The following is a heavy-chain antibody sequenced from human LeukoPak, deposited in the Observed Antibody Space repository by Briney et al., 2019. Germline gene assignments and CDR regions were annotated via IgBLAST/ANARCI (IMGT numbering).Heavy chain of an antibody. V-gene: IGHV3-33*06. CDR1: GFSISSYG. Sequence: PGRSLRLSCAASGFSISSYGLHWVRQAPGKGLEWVSAISYDGKNIHYADSVKGRFTISRDNSRNTVYLQMNSLRVEDTAVYYCAKTYSRESGYDFFFHYWGQGTRVTVSS. J-gene: IGHJ4*02. D-gene: IGHD5-12*01. CDR2: ISYDGKNI. CDR3: AKTYSRESGYDFFFHY.